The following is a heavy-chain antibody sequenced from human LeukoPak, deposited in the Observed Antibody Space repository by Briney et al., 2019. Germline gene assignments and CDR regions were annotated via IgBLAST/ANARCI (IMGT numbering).Heavy chain of an antibody. J-gene: IGHJ4*02. V-gene: IGHV4-39*01. CDR2: IYYSGST. D-gene: IGHD2-15*01. CDR3: ARQMRILVDY. CDR1: GGSISSSSYY. Sequence: SETLSLTCTVSGGSISSSSYYWGWIRQPPGKGLEWIGRIYYSGSTYYNPSLKSRVTISVDTSKNQFSLKLSSVTAAHTALYYCARQMRILVDYWGQGTQVTVSS.